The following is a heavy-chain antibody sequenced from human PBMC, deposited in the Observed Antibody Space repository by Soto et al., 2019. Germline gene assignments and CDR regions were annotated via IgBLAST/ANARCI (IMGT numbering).Heavy chain of an antibody. J-gene: IGHJ4*02. Sequence: QVQLVQSGAEVKKPGSSVKVSCKASGGTFSSYAISWVRQAPGQGLEWMGGIIHIFGTANYAQKFQGRVTITADESTSTAYMELSSVRSEDTAVYYCARVAAGYDSSGYRIDYWGQGTLVTVSS. D-gene: IGHD3-22*01. CDR2: IIHIFGTA. V-gene: IGHV1-69*01. CDR1: GGTFSSYA. CDR3: ARVAAGYDSSGYRIDY.